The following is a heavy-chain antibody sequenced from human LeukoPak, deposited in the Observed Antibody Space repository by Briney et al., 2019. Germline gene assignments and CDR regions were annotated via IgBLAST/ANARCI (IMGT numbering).Heavy chain of an antibody. CDR3: ARDRGYSSSPRSDY. Sequence: ASVKVSCKVSGYTLTELSMHWVRQAPGQGLEWMGWISAYNGNTNYAQKLQGRVTMTTDTSTSTAYMELRSLRSDDTAVYYCARDRGYSSSPRSDYWGQGTLVTVSS. CDR1: GYTLTELS. J-gene: IGHJ4*02. CDR2: ISAYNGNT. D-gene: IGHD6-13*01. V-gene: IGHV1-18*01.